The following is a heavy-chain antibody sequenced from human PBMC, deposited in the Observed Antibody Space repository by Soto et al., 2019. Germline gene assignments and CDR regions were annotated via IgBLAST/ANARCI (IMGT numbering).Heavy chain of an antibody. Sequence: SETLSLTCAVSGFFISSGNYWGWIRKPPGKGLEWIGSIFHGGNTYYNPSLKSRVTISVDMSKNQFSLKLNSVTAAGTAVYYCARARWYDAFDVWGQGTVVTVSS. CDR1: GFFISSGNY. CDR3: ARARWYDAFDV. J-gene: IGHJ3*01. D-gene: IGHD2-15*01. V-gene: IGHV4-38-2*01. CDR2: IFHGGNT.